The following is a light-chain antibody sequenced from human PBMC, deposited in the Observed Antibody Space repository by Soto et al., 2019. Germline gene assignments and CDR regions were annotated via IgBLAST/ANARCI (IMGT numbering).Light chain of an antibody. CDR2: GAS. J-gene: IGKJ1*01. CDR3: QQYGSLSWT. CDR1: QSVINNY. Sequence: IFLTGSPCTLSLSPWERATLSFRASQSVINNYLACYQQKPVQAPRLLIYGASNRATGIPDRFSGSGSGTDFTLTISRLEPEDFAVYYCQQYGSLSWTFGQGIKVDIK. V-gene: IGKV3-20*01.